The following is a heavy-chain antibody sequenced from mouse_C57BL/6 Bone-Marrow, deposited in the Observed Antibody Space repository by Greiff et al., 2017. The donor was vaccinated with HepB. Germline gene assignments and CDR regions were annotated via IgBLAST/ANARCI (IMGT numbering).Heavy chain of an antibody. D-gene: IGHD1-1*01. CDR3: ARPHYYGSSSGFAY. J-gene: IGHJ3*01. CDR2: FHPYNDDT. Sequence: QVTLKESGAELVKPGASVKMSCKASGYTFTTYPIEWMKQNHGKSLEWIGNFHPYNDDTKYNEKFKGKATLTVEKSSSTVYLELSRLTSDDSAVYYCARPHYYGSSSGFAYWGQGTLVTVSA. CDR1: GYTFTTYP. V-gene: IGHV1-47*01.